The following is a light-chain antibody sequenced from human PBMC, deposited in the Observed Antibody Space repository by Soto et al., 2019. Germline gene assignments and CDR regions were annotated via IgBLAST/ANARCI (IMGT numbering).Light chain of an antibody. CDR1: SSNIGNNY. CDR3: AAWDDTLSAVV. V-gene: IGLV1-47*02. CDR2: NNN. J-gene: IGLJ2*01. Sequence: QSVLIQPPSASGTPGQRVTISCSGSSSNIGNNYVYWYQHLPGTAPKLLISNNNERPSGVPDRFSGSKSGTSASLAISGLRSEDEADYYCAAWDDTLSAVVFGGGTQLTVL.